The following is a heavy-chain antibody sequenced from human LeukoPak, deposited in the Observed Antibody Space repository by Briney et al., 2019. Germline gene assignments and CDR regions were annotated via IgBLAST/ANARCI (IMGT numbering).Heavy chain of an antibody. J-gene: IGHJ4*02. Sequence: GGSLRLSCAASGFTFSSYAMHWVRQAPGKGLEGVAVISYDGSNKFYADSVKGRFTISRDNSKNTLYLQMNSLRAEDTAVYYCARGHYYDFWSGYYSYWGQGTLVTVSS. CDR3: ARGHYYDFWSGYYSY. V-gene: IGHV3-30-3*01. CDR1: GFTFSSYA. D-gene: IGHD3-3*01. CDR2: ISYDGSNK.